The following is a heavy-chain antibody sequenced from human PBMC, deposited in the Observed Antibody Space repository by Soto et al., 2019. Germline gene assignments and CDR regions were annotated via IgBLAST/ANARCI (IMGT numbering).Heavy chain of an antibody. CDR2: INFDGSTT. V-gene: IGHV3-74*01. Sequence: EVQLVESGGGLVQPGGSLRLSCAVSGFALSSYWMHWVRQAPGKGLVWVSRINFDGSTTTYADSVKGRFTVSRDNAKSSLFLQMSGLSPEDTALYYCTKRRSARPGFDAFDLWGQGTMVTVSS. J-gene: IGHJ3*01. CDR3: TKRRSARPGFDAFDL. CDR1: GFALSSYW.